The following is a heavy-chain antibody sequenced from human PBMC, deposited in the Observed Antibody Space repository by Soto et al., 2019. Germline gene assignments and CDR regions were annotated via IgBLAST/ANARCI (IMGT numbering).Heavy chain of an antibody. CDR2: MNCNSGDT. J-gene: IGHJ4*02. Sequence: QVQLVQSGAEVKKPGASVKVSCKASGYPFISNDITWVRQAPGQGLEWMGWMNCNSGDTGYAPKFQGRVNMTRNTSISTAYMELSSLTSEDTAVYYCARDSTSPDYWGQGTLVTVSS. D-gene: IGHD2-2*01. V-gene: IGHV1-8*01. CDR1: GYPFISND. CDR3: ARDSTSPDY.